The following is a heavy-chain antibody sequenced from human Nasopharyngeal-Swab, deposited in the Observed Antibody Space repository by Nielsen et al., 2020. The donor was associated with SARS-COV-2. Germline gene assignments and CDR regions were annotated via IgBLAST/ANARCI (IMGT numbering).Heavy chain of an antibody. J-gene: IGHJ6*02. D-gene: IGHD2-2*01. Sequence: ASVKVSCKASGYTFTSYGITWVRQAPGQGLEWMGWISAYNGNTNYGQKLQGRVTMTTDTSTSTAYMELRSLRSDDTAVYYCAREGYCSSSSCSRFYYYYNGMDVWGQGITVTVSS. CDR2: ISAYNGNT. V-gene: IGHV1-18*01. CDR3: AREGYCSSSSCSRFYYYYNGMDV. CDR1: GYTFTSYG.